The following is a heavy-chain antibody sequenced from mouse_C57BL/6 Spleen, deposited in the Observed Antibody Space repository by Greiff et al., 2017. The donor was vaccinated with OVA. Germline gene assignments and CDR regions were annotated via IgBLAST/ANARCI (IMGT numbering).Heavy chain of an antibody. D-gene: IGHD4-1*01. Sequence: QVQLQQSGPELVKPGASVKISCKASGYAFSSSWLNWVKQRPGKGLEWIGRIYPGDGDTNYPGKFKGKATLTAAKSSSPASMQPSSLASEDSGVYFCARDWDWFAYWGQGTLVTVAA. CDR2: IYPGDGDT. J-gene: IGHJ3*01. V-gene: IGHV1-82*01. CDR1: GYAFSSSW. CDR3: ARDWDWFAY.